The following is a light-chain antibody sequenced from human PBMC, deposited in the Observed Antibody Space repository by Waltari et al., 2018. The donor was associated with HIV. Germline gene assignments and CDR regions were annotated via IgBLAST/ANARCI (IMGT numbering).Light chain of an antibody. J-gene: IGKJ2*03. CDR3: QQYGSSPDS. V-gene: IGKV3-20*01. CDR2: AAS. Sequence: ELVLTQSPGTLSLSPGERATHSCRTSQSISSSYLAWYQQKPGQAPRLLIYAASSRATGIPDRFSGNASGTDFTLTISRLEPEDFAVYYCQQYGSSPDSFGQGTKLEIK. CDR1: QSISSSY.